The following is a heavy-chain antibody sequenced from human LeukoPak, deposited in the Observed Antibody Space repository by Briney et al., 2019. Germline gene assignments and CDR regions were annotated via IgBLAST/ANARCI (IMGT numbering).Heavy chain of an antibody. D-gene: IGHD3-10*01. CDR3: AKEGSSWWFGDY. V-gene: IGHV3-23*01. Sequence: PGGSLRLSCAAPGFTFSSYAMTWVRQAPGKGLEWVSTITGSGGSRDYADSVKGRFTISRDNSKNTLYLQMNSLRAEDTAVYYCAKEGSSWWFGDYWGQGTLVTVSS. J-gene: IGHJ4*02. CDR1: GFTFSSYA. CDR2: ITGSGGSR.